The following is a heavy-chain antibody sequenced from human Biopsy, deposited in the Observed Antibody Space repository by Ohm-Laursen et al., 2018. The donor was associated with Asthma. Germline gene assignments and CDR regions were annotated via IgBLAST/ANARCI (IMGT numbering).Heavy chain of an antibody. Sequence: ASVKVSCKTSDYTFNSAGITWVRQAPGQGLEWMGWISVYNGNTKVAQKLQDRVTMITDTSTSTAYMELRSLRSDDTAVYFCARAVDYSHYYGIDVWGQGTTVTAS. D-gene: IGHD3-10*01. V-gene: IGHV1-18*01. CDR3: ARAVDYSHYYGIDV. J-gene: IGHJ6*02. CDR1: DYTFNSAG. CDR2: ISVYNGNT.